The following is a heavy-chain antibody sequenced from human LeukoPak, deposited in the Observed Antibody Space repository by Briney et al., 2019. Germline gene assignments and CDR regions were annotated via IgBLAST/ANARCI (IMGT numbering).Heavy chain of an antibody. CDR1: GYTFTSYG. D-gene: IGHD2-15*01. J-gene: IGHJ4*02. V-gene: IGHV1-18*01. Sequence: ASVKVSCKASGYTFTSYGISWVRQAPGQGLERMGWISAYNGNTNYAQKLQGRVTMTTDTSTSTAYMELRSLRSDDTAVYYCARVARKYCSGGSCYGFDYWGQGTLVTVSS. CDR3: ARVARKYCSGGSCYGFDY. CDR2: ISAYNGNT.